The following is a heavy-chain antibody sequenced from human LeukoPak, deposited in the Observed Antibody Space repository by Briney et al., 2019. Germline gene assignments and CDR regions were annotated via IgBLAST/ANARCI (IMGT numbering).Heavy chain of an antibody. J-gene: IGHJ6*03. D-gene: IGHD3-22*01. Sequence: PSETLSLXCTVSGGSISSSSYYWGWIRQPPGKGLEWIGSIYYSGSTYYNPSLKSRVTISVDTSKNQFSLKLSSVTAADTAVYYCASTDYYYDSSGYYYYYYMDVWGKGTTVTVSS. V-gene: IGHV4-39*01. CDR3: ASTDYYYDSSGYYYYYYMDV. CDR2: IYYSGST. CDR1: GGSISSSSYY.